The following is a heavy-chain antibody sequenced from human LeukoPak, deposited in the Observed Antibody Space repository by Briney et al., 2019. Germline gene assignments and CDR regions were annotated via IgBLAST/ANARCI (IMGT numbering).Heavy chain of an antibody. Sequence: SETLSLTCAVYGGSFSGYYWIWIRQPPGKGLEWIGEINHSGSTNYNPSLKSRVTISVATSKNQFSLKLSSVTAADTAVYYCARADSRYFDYWGQGTLVTVSS. CDR3: ARADSRYFDY. D-gene: IGHD2-15*01. CDR2: INHSGST. J-gene: IGHJ4*02. CDR1: GGSFSGYY. V-gene: IGHV4-34*01.